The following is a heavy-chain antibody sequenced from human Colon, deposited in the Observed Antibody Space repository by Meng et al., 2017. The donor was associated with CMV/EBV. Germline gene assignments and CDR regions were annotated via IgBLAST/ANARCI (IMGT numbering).Heavy chain of an antibody. D-gene: IGHD3-10*01. CDR2: INTNTGSP. CDR3: ARDYYYGSGLDY. V-gene: IGHV7-4-1*02. Sequence: QVQLVQSGAEVKKPGASVKVSCKASGYTFITHAINWVRQAPGQGLEWMGWINTNTGSPTYAQGFTGRFVFSLDLSVNTAYLQISSLKAEDTAVYFCARDYYYGSGLDYWGQGTLVTVSS. CDR1: GYTFITHA. J-gene: IGHJ4*02.